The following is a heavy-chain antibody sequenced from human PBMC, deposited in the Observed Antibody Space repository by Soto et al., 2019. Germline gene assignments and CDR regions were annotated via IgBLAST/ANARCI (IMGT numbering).Heavy chain of an antibody. CDR3: AKGPRDYGGNSAGRYYYYGMDV. J-gene: IGHJ6*02. CDR2: ISYDGSNK. D-gene: IGHD4-17*01. V-gene: IGHV3-30*18. Sequence: GGSLRLSCAASGFTFSSYGMHWVRQAPGKGLEWVAVISYDGSNKYYADSVKGRFTISRDNSKNTPYLQMNSLRAEDTAVYYCAKGPRDYGGNSAGRYYYYGMDVWGQGTTVTVSS. CDR1: GFTFSSYG.